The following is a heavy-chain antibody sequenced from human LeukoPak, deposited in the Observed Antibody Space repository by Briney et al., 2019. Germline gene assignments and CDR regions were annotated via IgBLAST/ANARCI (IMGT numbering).Heavy chain of an antibody. J-gene: IGHJ4*02. CDR1: GYTFTSYG. V-gene: IGHV1-18*01. CDR3: AREGSITGTTRLFDY. D-gene: IGHD1-7*01. CDR2: ISAYNGNT. Sequence: ASVKVSCKASGYTFTSYGISWVRQAPGQGLEWMGWISAYNGNTNYAQKLQGRVTMTTDTSTSTAYMELRSLRSDDTAVYYCAREGSITGTTRLFDYWGQGTLVTVSS.